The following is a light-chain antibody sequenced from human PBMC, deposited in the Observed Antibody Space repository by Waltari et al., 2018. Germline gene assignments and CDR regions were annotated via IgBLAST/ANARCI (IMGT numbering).Light chain of an antibody. V-gene: IGKV1-17*01. J-gene: IGKJ1*01. CDR2: RAS. Sequence: DIQMTQSPSSLSASVGDRVTITCQASQGIGNDLNWYQQKPGKAPKLLISRASSLQSGIPSRFSGSGSGTEFTLTISSLQPEDFATYYCQQGYSYPRTFGQGTKVEIK. CDR1: QGIGND. CDR3: QQGYSYPRT.